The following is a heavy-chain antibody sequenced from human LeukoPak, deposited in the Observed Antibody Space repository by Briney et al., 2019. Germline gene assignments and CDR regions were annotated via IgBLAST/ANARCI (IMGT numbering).Heavy chain of an antibody. CDR1: GGPVSSASHY. V-gene: IGHV4-61*01. CDR2: IYYSGSA. J-gene: IGHJ5*02. CDR3: ARGMTTGPDP. Sequence: SETLSLTCTVSGGPVSSASHYWSWIRQPPGKGPEWIGYIYYSGSASYNPSLKSRLTISVDTSKNQFSLNLSSVTAADTAVYYCARGMTTGPDPWGQGTLVTVSS. D-gene: IGHD4-17*01.